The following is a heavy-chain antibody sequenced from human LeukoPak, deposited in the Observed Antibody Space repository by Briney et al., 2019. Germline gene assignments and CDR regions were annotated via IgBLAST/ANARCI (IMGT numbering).Heavy chain of an antibody. J-gene: IGHJ3*02. CDR2: IYYSGST. CDR3: ARDSSSYSSGWSDAAFDI. Sequence: SQTLTLTCTVSGGSISSGGYYWSCIRQHPGKGLEWIGYIYYSGSTYYDPSLKSRVTISVDTSKNQFSLKLSSVTAADTAVYYCARDSSSYSSGWSDAAFDIWGQGT. CDR1: GGSISSGGYY. D-gene: IGHD6-19*01. V-gene: IGHV4-31*03.